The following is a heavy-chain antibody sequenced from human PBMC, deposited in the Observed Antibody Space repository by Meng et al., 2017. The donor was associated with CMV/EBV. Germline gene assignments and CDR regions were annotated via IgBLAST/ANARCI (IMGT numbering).Heavy chain of an antibody. D-gene: IGHD3-22*01. CDR1: GFTFSSYG. CDR3: ASLNTYYYDSPDY. V-gene: IGHV3-30*02. CDR2: IRYDGSNK. J-gene: IGHJ4*02. Sequence: GGSLRLSCAASGFTFSSYGMHWVRQAPGKGLEWVAFIRYDGSNKYYADSVKGRFTISRDNSKNTLYLQMNSLRAEETAVYYCASLNTYYYDSPDYWGQGTLVTVSS.